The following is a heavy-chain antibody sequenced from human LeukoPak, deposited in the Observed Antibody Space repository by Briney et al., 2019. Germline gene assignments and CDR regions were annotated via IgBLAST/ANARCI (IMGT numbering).Heavy chain of an antibody. D-gene: IGHD1-26*01. CDR2: IYSGGST. CDR3: ARGGSYLSAFDI. J-gene: IGHJ3*02. V-gene: IGHV3-53*01. Sequence: PGGSLRLSCAASEFSVGSNYMTWVRQAPGKVLEWVSLIYSGGSTFYADSVKGRFTISRDNSKNTLYLQMNSLRAEDTAVYYCARGGSYLSAFDIWGQGTMVTVSS. CDR1: EFSVGSNY.